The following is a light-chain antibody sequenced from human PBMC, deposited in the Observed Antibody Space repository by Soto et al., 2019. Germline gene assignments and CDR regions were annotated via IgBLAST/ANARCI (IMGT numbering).Light chain of an antibody. CDR3: QLSYSTRCT. J-gene: IGKJ1*01. Sequence: STSPTSSSVVDAGTIICRASQSISSYLNWYQQKPGKAPKLLIYAASSLQSGVPSRFSGSGSGTDFTLTISRLQPEDFATYYCQLSYSTRCTFGQGTKVDIK. CDR2: AAS. CDR1: QSISSY. V-gene: IGKV1-39*01.